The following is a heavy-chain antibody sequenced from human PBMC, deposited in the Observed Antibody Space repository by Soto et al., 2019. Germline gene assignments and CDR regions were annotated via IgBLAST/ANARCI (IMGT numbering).Heavy chain of an antibody. CDR3: ARDYCSTSSCYDY. V-gene: IGHV3-33*01. Sequence: GGSRRLSWTTAGFTFSNYVMHWDRQAPGKGLEWVAAIWYDGSKTYYADSVRGRVTISRDPSKKTVHLQMNSLTAGDTALYYCARDYCSTSSCYDYWGQGTMVTVSS. D-gene: IGHD2-2*01. CDR2: IWYDGSKT. CDR1: GFTFSNYV. J-gene: IGHJ4*02.